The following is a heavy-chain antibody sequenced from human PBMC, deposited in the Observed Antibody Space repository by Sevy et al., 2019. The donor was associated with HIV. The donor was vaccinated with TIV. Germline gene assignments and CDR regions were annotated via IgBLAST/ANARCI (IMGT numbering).Heavy chain of an antibody. CDR3: ASARGYSGYDWGNWFDP. Sequence: GGSLRLSCAASGFTLSDYYMTWIRQAPGKGLEWLSYISSSGSTISYADSVKGRFPISRDNAKNSLYLQMNSLRAEDTAVYYCASARGYSGYDWGNWFDPWGQGTLVTVSS. V-gene: IGHV3-11*04. J-gene: IGHJ5*02. CDR1: GFTLSDYY. CDR2: ISSSGSTI. D-gene: IGHD5-12*01.